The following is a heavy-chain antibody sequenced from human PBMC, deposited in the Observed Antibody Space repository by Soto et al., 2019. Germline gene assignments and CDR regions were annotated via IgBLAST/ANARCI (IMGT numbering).Heavy chain of an antibody. Sequence: EVHLVESGGGLVQPGGSLRLSCAASGFTFSSYSLNWVRQAPGKGLEWVSYITSSGTTVYYAASVRGRFTISRDNAKNSLYLQMNSLRDDDTAVYYCARGSSNWAYYFDFWGHGTLVTVSS. J-gene: IGHJ4*01. V-gene: IGHV3-48*02. CDR2: ITSSGTTV. CDR1: GFTFSSYS. CDR3: ARGSSNWAYYFDF. D-gene: IGHD6-13*01.